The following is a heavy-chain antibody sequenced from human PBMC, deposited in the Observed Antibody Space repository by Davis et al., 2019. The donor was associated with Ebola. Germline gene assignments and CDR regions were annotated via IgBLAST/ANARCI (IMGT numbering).Heavy chain of an antibody. Sequence: SLKISCAASGFTFDDYAMHWVRQVPGKGLEWVSGISWNSGRTAYADSVKGRFTISRDNAKNSLYLQMNSLRAEDTAVYYCARMDTAMADYWGQGTLVTVSS. CDR3: ARMDTAMADY. J-gene: IGHJ4*02. V-gene: IGHV3-9*01. CDR2: ISWNSGRT. CDR1: GFTFDDYA. D-gene: IGHD5-18*01.